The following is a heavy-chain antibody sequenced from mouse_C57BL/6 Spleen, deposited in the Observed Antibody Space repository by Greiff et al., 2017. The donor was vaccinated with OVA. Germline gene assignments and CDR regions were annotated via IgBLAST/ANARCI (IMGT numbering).Heavy chain of an antibody. V-gene: IGHV1-15*01. D-gene: IGHD1-1*01. CDR3: TRGATVVPYFDY. Sequence: VKLMESGAELVRPGASVTLSCKASGYTFTDYEMHWVKQTPVHGLEWIGAIDPETGGTAYNQKFKGKAILTADKSSSTAYMELRSLTSEDSAVYYCTRGATVVPYFDYWGQGTTLTVSS. CDR1: GYTFTDYE. J-gene: IGHJ2*01. CDR2: IDPETGGT.